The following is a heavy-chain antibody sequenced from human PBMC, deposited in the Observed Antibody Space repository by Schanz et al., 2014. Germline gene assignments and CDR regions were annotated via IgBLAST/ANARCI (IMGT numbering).Heavy chain of an antibody. CDR2: ISSDGSKK. CDR1: GFTFSSYA. J-gene: IGHJ4*02. D-gene: IGHD6-13*01. Sequence: VQLVESGGGVVQPGRSLRLSCAASGFTFSSYAMHWVRQAPGKGLQWVAVISSDGSKKLYADSVKARFTISRDNSKNSVSLQMNSLRAEDTAVYYCARLDSSSWYPRYWGQGTLXTVSS. CDR3: ARLDSSSWYPRY. V-gene: IGHV3-30*04.